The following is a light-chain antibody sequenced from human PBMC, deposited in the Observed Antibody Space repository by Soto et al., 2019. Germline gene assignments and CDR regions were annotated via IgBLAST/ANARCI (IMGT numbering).Light chain of an antibody. J-gene: IGKJ1*01. V-gene: IGKV3-11*01. CDR3: LQRSDWPRT. CDR2: DAS. CDR1: QSVSRY. Sequence: EIVLTQSPATLSLSPGERATLSCRASQSVSRYLAWYQQKPGQAPRLLIYDASNRATGIPARFSGSGSGTDFTLTISSLEPEDFAVYYCLQRSDWPRTFGQGTKVEIK.